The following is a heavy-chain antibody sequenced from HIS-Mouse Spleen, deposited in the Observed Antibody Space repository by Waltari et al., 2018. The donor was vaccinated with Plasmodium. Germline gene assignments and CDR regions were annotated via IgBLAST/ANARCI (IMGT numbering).Heavy chain of an antibody. Sequence: QLQLQESGPGLVKPSETLSLTCTVSGGSLSSSSYYWGWIRPPPGKGLEWIGSIYYSGSTYYNPSLKSRVTISVDTSKNQFSLKLSSVTAADTAVYYCARRGGSYYYFDYWGQGTLVTVSS. V-gene: IGHV4-39*01. CDR1: GGSLSSSSYY. D-gene: IGHD1-26*01. CDR2: IYYSGST. CDR3: ARRGGSYYYFDY. J-gene: IGHJ4*02.